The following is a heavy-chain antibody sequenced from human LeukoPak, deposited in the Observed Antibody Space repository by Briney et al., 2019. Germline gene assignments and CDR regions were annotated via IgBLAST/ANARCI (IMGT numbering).Heavy chain of an antibody. CDR1: GGYISSYY. V-gene: IGHV4-59*08. D-gene: IGHD6-19*01. CDR3: ARLQRAAGIAVAGSLDY. J-gene: IGHJ4*02. Sequence: SETLSLTCTVSGGYISSYYWSWIRQPPGKGLEWIGYIYYSGSTNYNPSLKSRVTISVDTSKNQFSLKLSSVTAADTAVYYCARLQRAAGIAVAGSLDYWGQGTLVTVSS. CDR2: IYYSGST.